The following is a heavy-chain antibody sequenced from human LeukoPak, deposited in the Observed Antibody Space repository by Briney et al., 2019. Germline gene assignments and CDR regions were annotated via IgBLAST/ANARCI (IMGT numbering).Heavy chain of an antibody. CDR1: GGTFSSYA. V-gene: IGHV1-69*13. CDR2: IIPIFGTA. Sequence: SVKVSCKASGGTFSSYAISWVRQAPGQGLEWMGGIIPIFGTANYAQKFQGRVTITADESTSTAYMELSSPRSEDTAVYYCARSGNRIAAAGTDYFDYWGQGTLVTVSS. CDR3: ARSGNRIAAAGTDYFDY. J-gene: IGHJ4*02. D-gene: IGHD6-13*01.